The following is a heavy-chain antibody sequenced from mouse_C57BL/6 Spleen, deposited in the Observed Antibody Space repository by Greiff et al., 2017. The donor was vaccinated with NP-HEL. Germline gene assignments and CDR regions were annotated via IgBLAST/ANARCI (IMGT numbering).Heavy chain of an antibody. CDR2: ISYDGSN. CDR3: ASLLLRPWSFDV. J-gene: IGHJ1*03. Sequence: ESGPGLVKPSQSLSLTCSVTGYSITSGYYWNWIRQFPGNKLEWMGYISYDGSNNYNPSLKNRISITRDTSKNQFFLKLNSVTTEDTATYYCASLLLRPWSFDVWGTGTTVTVSS. CDR1: GYSITSGYY. V-gene: IGHV3-6*01. D-gene: IGHD1-1*01.